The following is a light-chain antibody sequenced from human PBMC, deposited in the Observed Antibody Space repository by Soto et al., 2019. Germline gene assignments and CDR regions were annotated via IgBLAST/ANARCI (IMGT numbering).Light chain of an antibody. CDR1: XXAVTSGHY. CDR2: DTS. V-gene: IGLV7-46*01. Sequence: QAVVTQEPSLTVSPXXXXTLTCXXXXXAVTSGHYPYWFQQKPGQAPRTLIYDTSNKHSWTPARFSGSLLGGKAALTLSGAQPEDEAEYYCLLSYSGARGVFGVGTKLTVL. J-gene: IGLJ2*01. CDR3: LLSYSGARGV.